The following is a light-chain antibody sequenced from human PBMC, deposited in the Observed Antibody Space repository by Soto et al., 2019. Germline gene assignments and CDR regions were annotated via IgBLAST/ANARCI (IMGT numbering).Light chain of an antibody. J-gene: IGKJ5*01. CDR1: QSVSSSY. Sequence: EIVLTQSPGILSLSPGERATLSCRASQSVSSSYLAWYQQKPGQAPRLLIFDASSRATGIPHRFSGSGSGTDFTLTINRLEPEDFAVYYCQQYGSLPFTFGLGTRLEIK. CDR3: QQYGSLPFT. V-gene: IGKV3-20*01. CDR2: DAS.